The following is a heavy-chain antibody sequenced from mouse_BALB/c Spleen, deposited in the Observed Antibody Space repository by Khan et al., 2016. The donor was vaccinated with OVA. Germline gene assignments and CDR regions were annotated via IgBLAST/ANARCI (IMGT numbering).Heavy chain of an antibody. CDR1: GYTFTNNG. V-gene: IGHV9-3-1*01. J-gene: IGHJ4*01. D-gene: IGHD2-14*01. CDR2: INTYTGEP. Sequence: QFQLVQSGPELKKPGETVKISCKASGYTFTNNGMNWVKQNPGKGLKWMGWINTYTGEPTYVDDFKGRFAFSLETSATTAYLQINNLKNEDTATYFCARVGYAGTMDYWGQGTSVTVSS. CDR3: ARVGYAGTMDY.